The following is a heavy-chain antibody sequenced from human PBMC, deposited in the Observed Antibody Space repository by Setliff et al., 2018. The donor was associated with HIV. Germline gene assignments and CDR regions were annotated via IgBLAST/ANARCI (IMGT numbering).Heavy chain of an antibody. V-gene: IGHV1-69-2*01. D-gene: IGHD6-13*01. CDR3: ARQTVTVGIPGYFDS. Sequence: ASVKVSCKASGYSFTDYYIHWVQQAPGKGLEWMGRVDPEDGDIIYAERFQGRVTITADTSTDTAYMELSSLRSEDTAVYYCARQTVTVGIPGYFDSWGQGTLVTVSS. CDR1: GYSFTDYY. J-gene: IGHJ4*02. CDR2: VDPEDGDI.